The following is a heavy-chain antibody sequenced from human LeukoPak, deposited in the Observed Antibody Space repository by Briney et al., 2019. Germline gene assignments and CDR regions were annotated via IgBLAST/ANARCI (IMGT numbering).Heavy chain of an antibody. V-gene: IGHV3-21*01. D-gene: IGHD6-13*01. Sequence: PGGSLRLSCAASGFTFSTYSMNWVRQAPGKRLEWVSSISSSSRYVYYADSVKGRFTISRDNAKNSLYLQMNSLRAEDAAVYYCARDFVGSSSYFDYWGQGTLVTVSS. CDR1: GFTFSTYS. CDR2: ISSSSRYV. CDR3: ARDFVGSSSYFDY. J-gene: IGHJ4*02.